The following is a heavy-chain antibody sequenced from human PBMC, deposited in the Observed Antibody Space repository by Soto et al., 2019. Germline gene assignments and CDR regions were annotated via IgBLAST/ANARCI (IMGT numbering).Heavy chain of an antibody. D-gene: IGHD2-2*01. CDR1: GFTFSSYS. J-gene: IGHJ3*02. CDR2: ISSSSSTI. Sequence: GGSLRLSCAASGFTFSSYSINWVRQAPGKGLEWVSYISSSSSTIYYADSVKGRFTVSRDNAKNSLYLQMNSLRAEDTAVYYCARIGGRCSSTICPAADAFDIWGTGIMLTV. CDR3: ARIGGRCSSTICPAADAFDI. V-gene: IGHV3-48*01.